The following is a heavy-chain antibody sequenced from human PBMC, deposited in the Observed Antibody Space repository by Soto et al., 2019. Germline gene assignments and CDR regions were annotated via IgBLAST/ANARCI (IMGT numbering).Heavy chain of an antibody. Sequence: GGSLRLSCAASGFTFSSYWMHWVRQAPGKGLVWVSRINSDGSSTSYADSVKGRFTISRDNAKNTLYLQMNSLRAEDTAVYYCAGDEGYYYMDVWGKGTTVTVSS. CDR2: INSDGSST. J-gene: IGHJ6*03. V-gene: IGHV3-74*01. CDR1: GFTFSSYW. CDR3: AGDEGYYYMDV.